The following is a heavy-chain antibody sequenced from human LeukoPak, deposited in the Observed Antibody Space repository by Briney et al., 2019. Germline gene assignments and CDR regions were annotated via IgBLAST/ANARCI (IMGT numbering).Heavy chain of an antibody. CDR2: IYSGGST. Sequence: GSLRLSCAASGFTVSSNYMSWVRQAPGKGLEWVSVIYSGGSTYYADSVKGRFTISRDNSKNTLYLQMNSLRAEDTAVYYCAREGNYYDSSGAFDIWGQGTMVTVSS. CDR3: AREGNYYDSSGAFDI. V-gene: IGHV3-53*01. CDR1: GFTVSSNY. D-gene: IGHD3-22*01. J-gene: IGHJ3*02.